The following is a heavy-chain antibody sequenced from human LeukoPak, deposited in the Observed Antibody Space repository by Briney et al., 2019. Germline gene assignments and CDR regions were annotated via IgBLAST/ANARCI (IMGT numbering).Heavy chain of an antibody. CDR3: VRVPPGATIYAY. Sequence: ASVKVSCTASGYTFTSYHINWVRQATGQGLEWVGWMNPNNRDIGYAQKFQGRVTMTRNTSIGTAYMELSSLRSEDTAIYYCVRVPPGATIYAYWGQGTLVTVSS. CDR1: GYTFTSYH. V-gene: IGHV1-8*01. CDR2: MNPNNRDI. J-gene: IGHJ4*02. D-gene: IGHD5/OR15-5a*01.